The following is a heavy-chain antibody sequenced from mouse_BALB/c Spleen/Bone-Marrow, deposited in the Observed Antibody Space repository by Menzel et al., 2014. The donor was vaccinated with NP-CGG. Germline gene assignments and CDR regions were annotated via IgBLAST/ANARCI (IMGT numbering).Heavy chain of an antibody. CDR1: GFTFSDFY. V-gene: IGHV7-1*02. CDR3: ARDVGYGNYFVY. J-gene: IGHJ3*01. Sequence: EVQLVESGGGLVQPGASLRLSCATSGFTFSDFYMERVRQPPGKRLEWIAASRNKAKYYTTEYSASVKGRFIVCKGTSQSILFLQMNALRAEDTAIYYCARDVGYGNYFVYWGQGTLVTVSA. CDR2: SRNKAKYYTT. D-gene: IGHD2-10*02.